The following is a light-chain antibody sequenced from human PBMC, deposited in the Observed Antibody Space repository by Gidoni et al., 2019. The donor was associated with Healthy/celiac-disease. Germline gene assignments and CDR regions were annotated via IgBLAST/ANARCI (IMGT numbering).Light chain of an antibody. CDR2: EVS. CDR1: SSDVGGYNY. V-gene: IGLV2-14*01. J-gene: IGLJ2*01. CDR3: SSYTSSSTVV. Sequence: HSALTQPASVSASPGPSITISCTGTSSDVGGYNYVPWYQQHPGNAPKLMIYEVSTRPSGVSNRFAGSKSGNTASLTISGLQAEDESDYYCSSYTSSSTVVVGGGTKLTVL.